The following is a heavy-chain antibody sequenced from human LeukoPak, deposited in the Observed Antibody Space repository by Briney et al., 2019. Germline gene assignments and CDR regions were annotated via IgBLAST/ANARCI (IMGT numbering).Heavy chain of an antibody. CDR1: GFTFSSFG. D-gene: IGHD3-10*01. J-gene: IGHJ5*02. V-gene: IGHV3-30*02. CDR2: IRYDGSNK. CDR3: ARDVSGLWFGNWFDP. Sequence: QTGGSLRLSCAASGFTFSSFGMHWVRQAPGKGLEWVAFIRYDGSNKYYADSVKGRFTISRDNAKNSLYLQMNSLRAEDTAVYYCARDVSGLWFGNWFDPWGQGTLVTVSS.